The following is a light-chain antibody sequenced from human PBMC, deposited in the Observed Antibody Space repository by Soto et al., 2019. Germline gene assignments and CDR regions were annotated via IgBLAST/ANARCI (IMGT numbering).Light chain of an antibody. CDR3: XXXXXSSYT. J-gene: IGKJ2*01. Sequence: EIVLTQSPGTLSLSPGERATLSCRASQSVSSTYLAWYQQNPGQAPRLLIYGASSRATGIPDRFSGSGSGTDFTLTIXRLXXXXXXXXXXXXXXXSSYTFGQGTKLEIK. V-gene: IGKV3-20*01. CDR2: GAS. CDR1: QSVSSTY.